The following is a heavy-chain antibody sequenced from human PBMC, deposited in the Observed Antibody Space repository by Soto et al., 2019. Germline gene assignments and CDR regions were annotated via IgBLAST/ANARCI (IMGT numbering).Heavy chain of an antibody. V-gene: IGHV1-18*01. CDR1: GYTFSNFG. CDR3: ARDKGYGFGWSSSSGMDV. D-gene: IGHD5-18*01. Sequence: QVQLVQSGAEVMTPGASVKVSCKASGYTFSNFGLSWVRQAPGQGLEWMGWISGYNGNTNSAERFQGRVTMTTDTPTSTAYMEVRSLTSADTAVYYCARDKGYGFGWSSSSGMDVWGQGTTVTVSS. CDR2: ISGYNGNT. J-gene: IGHJ6*02.